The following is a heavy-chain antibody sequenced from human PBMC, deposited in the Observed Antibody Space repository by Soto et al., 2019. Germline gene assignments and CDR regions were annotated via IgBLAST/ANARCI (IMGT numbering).Heavy chain of an antibody. J-gene: IGHJ6*02. Sequence: TGGSLRLSCAASGFTFSSYAMSWVRQAPGKGLEWVSAISGSGGSTYYADSVKGRFTISRDNSKNTLYLQMNSLRAEDTAVYYCAKGRPSVSGPTSYYYYGMDVWGQGTTVTVSS. CDR3: AKGRPSVSGPTSYYYYGMDV. V-gene: IGHV3-23*01. CDR2: ISGSGGST. D-gene: IGHD6-6*01. CDR1: GFTFSSYA.